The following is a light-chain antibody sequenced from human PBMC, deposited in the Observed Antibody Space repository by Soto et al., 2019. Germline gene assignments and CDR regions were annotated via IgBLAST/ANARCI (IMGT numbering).Light chain of an antibody. CDR3: MQALQTPRT. J-gene: IGKJ1*01. CDR1: QSLLHSTGYNF. V-gene: IGKV2-28*01. CDR2: LGY. Sequence: DIVMTQSPLSLPVTPGESASISCRSSQSLLHSTGYNFLDWYLQQPGQSPQLLIYLGYNRASGVPDRFSRSGSGTDFTLKISRVEAEDVGVYYCMQALQTPRTFGQGTKVEV.